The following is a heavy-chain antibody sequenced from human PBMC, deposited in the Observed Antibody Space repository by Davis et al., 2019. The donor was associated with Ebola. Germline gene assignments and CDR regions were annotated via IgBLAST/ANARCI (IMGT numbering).Heavy chain of an antibody. J-gene: IGHJ4*02. CDR3: ASGTTVTTGFDN. Sequence: ASVKVSCKASGYTFTGYYLHWVRQAPGQGLEWMGRTNPNSGGTNYAQKFQGRVTMTRDTSISTAYMELSRLRSDDTAVYYCASGTTVTTGFDNWGQGTLVTVSS. V-gene: IGHV1-2*06. CDR2: TNPNSGGT. D-gene: IGHD4-17*01. CDR1: GYTFTGYY.